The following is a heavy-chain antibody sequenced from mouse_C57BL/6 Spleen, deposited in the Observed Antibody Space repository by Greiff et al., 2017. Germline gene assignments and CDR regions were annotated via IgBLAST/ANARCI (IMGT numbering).Heavy chain of an antibody. CDR1: GYAFSSSW. J-gene: IGHJ2*01. CDR2: IYPGDGAT. V-gene: IGHV1-82*01. Sequence: QVLLMESGPELVKPGASVSISCKASGYAFSSSWVNWVKQRPGKGLEWIGRIYPGDGATNYTGKFKGKAILTADKSSSTAYMRLGSLTSKDSAVDVCAREGLRSYYGYWGQGTTLTVSA. CDR3: AREGLRSYYGY. D-gene: IGHD2-2*01.